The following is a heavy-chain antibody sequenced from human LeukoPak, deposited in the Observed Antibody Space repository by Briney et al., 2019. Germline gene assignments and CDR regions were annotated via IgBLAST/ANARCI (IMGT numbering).Heavy chain of an antibody. CDR3: ARVTGYTIEDYFDY. V-gene: IGHV4-59*01. D-gene: IGHD3-9*01. CDR2: IYYSGST. CDR1: GGSISSYY. J-gene: IGHJ4*02. Sequence: PSETLSLTCTVSGGSISSYYWSWIRQPPGRGLEWIGYIYYSGSTNYNPSLKSRVTISVKTSKNQFSLKLRSVTAADTAVYYCARVTGYTIEDYFDYWGQGTLVTVSS.